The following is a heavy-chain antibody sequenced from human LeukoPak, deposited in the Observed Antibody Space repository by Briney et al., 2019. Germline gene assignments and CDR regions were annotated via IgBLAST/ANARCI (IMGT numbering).Heavy chain of an antibody. CDR2: INPSGGST. J-gene: IGHJ4*02. Sequence: GASVKVSCKASGYTFTSYYMHWVRQAPGQGLEWMGIINPSGGSTSYTQKFQGRVTMTEDTSTDTAYMELSSLRSEDTAVYYCATDLRGLDFDYWGQGTLVTVSS. CDR1: GYTFTSYY. V-gene: IGHV1-46*01. CDR3: ATDLRGLDFDY.